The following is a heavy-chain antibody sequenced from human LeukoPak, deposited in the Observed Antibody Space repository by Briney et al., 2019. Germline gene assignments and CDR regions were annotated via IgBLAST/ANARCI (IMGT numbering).Heavy chain of an antibody. D-gene: IGHD2-2*01. Sequence: VASVKVSCKASGYTFTSYGISWVRQAPGQGLEWMGWISAYNGNTNYAQKLQGRVTMTTDTSTSTAYMELRSLRSDDTAVYYCARVDDIVVVPAAGFDYWGQGTLVTVSS. CDR2: ISAYNGNT. V-gene: IGHV1-18*01. J-gene: IGHJ4*02. CDR1: GYTFTSYG. CDR3: ARVDDIVVVPAAGFDY.